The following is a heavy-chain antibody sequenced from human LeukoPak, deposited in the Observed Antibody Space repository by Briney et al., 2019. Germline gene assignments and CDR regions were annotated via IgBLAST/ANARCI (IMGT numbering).Heavy chain of an antibody. CDR1: GDSVPSNSAA. V-gene: IGHV6-1*01. CDR3: ARLILNWFDP. CDR2: TYYRSKWYN. Sequence: SQTLSLTCAISGDSVPSNSAAWTWIRQSPSRGLEWLGRTYYRSKWYNDYAVSVKSRITINPDTSKNQFSLQLNSVAPEDTAVYYCARLILNWFDPWGQGTLVTVSS. J-gene: IGHJ5*02.